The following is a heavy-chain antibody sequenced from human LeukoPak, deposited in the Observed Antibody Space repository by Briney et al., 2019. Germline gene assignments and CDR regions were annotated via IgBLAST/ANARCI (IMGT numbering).Heavy chain of an antibody. Sequence: GGSLRLSCAASGFTFSSYEMNWVRQAPGKGLEWVSYISSSGSTIYYADSGKGRFTISRDNAKNSLYLQMNSLRAEDTAVYFCARAYYYYGSGSYYKENSYYYGMDVWGQGTTVTVSS. V-gene: IGHV3-48*03. CDR3: ARAYYYYGSGSYYKENSYYYGMDV. CDR1: GFTFSSYE. J-gene: IGHJ6*02. CDR2: ISSSGSTI. D-gene: IGHD3-10*01.